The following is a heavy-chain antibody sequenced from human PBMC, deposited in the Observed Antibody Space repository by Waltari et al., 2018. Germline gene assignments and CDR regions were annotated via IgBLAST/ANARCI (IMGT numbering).Heavy chain of an antibody. CDR1: GYTFTSYA. Sequence: QVQLVQSGAEVKKPGASVKVSCKASGYTFTSYAMHWVRQAPGQRLEWMGWINAGNGNTKYSQKCQGRVTITSDTSASTAYMELSSLRSEDTAVYYCVRTRGRYCSSTSCYGVHGYYYGMDVWGQGTTVTVSS. CDR3: VRTRGRYCSSTSCYGVHGYYYGMDV. V-gene: IGHV1-3*01. D-gene: IGHD2-2*01. CDR2: INAGNGNT. J-gene: IGHJ6*02.